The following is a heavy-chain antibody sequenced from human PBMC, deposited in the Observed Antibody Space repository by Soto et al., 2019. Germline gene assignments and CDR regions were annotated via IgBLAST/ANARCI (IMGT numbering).Heavy chain of an antibody. CDR1: GGSLNNADYF. CDR2: IYYSGST. J-gene: IGHJ6*02. D-gene: IGHD4-17*01. V-gene: IGHV4-31*03. CDR3: ARDADYGGSRGGMDV. Sequence: QVHLEESGPGLVKPSETLSLNSTVSGGSLNNADYFWSWIRHHPENGLEWIGYIYYSGSTRYNPSFKTRATLSIDTSKNQFSLRLKSVTVADTAVYFCARDADYGGSRGGMDVWGRGTAVTVSS.